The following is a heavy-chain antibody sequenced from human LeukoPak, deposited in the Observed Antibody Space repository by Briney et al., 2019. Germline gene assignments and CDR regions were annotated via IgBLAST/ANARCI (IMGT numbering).Heavy chain of an antibody. J-gene: IGHJ4*02. D-gene: IGHD6-13*01. V-gene: IGHV3-30-3*01. Sequence: GGSLRLSCAASGFTFSIYAMHWVRQAPGKGLEWVAVIPYDGSNKYYADSVKGRFTISRDNSKNTLYLQMNSLRPEDAAVYYCARGWGGSSWPFDYWGQGTLVTVSS. CDR2: IPYDGSNK. CDR1: GFTFSIYA. CDR3: ARGWGGSSWPFDY.